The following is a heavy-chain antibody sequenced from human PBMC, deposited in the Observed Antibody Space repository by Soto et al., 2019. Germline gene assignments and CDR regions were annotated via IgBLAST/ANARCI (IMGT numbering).Heavy chain of an antibody. V-gene: IGHV4-59*01. CDR1: GGSISSYY. CDR2: IYYSGST. Sequence: SETLSLTCTVSGGSISSYYWSWIRQPPGKGLEWIGYIYYSGSTNYNPSLKSRVTISVDTSKNQFSLKLSSVTAADTAVYYCARLNYGDFQLYYFDYWGQGTLVTVS. J-gene: IGHJ4*02. D-gene: IGHD4-17*01. CDR3: ARLNYGDFQLYYFDY.